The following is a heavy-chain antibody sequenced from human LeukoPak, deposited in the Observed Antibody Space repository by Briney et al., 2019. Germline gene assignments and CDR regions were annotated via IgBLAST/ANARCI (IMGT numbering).Heavy chain of an antibody. CDR1: GGTFSSYA. J-gene: IGHJ4*02. D-gene: IGHD5-18*01. CDR3: ARDLEGYSYGRLDY. Sequence: GASVKVSCKASGGTFSSYAISWVRQAPGQGLEWMGGIIPIFGTANYAQKFQGRVTITADESTSTAYMELSSLRSEDTAVYYCARDLEGYSYGRLDYWGQGTLVTVSS. CDR2: IIPIFGTA. V-gene: IGHV1-69*13.